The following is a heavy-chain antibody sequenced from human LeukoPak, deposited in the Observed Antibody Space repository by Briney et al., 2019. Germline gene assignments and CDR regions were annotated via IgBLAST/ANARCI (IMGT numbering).Heavy chain of an antibody. CDR2: ISDDGNNK. CDR3: AKDRYSSGWYSDFDY. D-gene: IGHD6-19*01. Sequence: GGSLRHSCAPSVFTSLKYVVHGVPPAPGKGVERVAVISDDGNNKYYGDCVKGRFTIYRDNSKNTVYLQMNSLRAEDTDVYYCAKDRYSSGWYSDFDYWGQGTVLSVS. CDR1: VFTSLKYV. J-gene: IGHJ4*02. V-gene: IGHV3-30*18.